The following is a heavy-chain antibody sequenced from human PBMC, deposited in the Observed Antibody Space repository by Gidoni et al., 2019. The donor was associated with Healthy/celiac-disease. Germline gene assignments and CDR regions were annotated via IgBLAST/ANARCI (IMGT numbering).Heavy chain of an antibody. D-gene: IGHD3-10*01. CDR2: IYYSGST. CDR3: ASSPESRVWFDP. Sequence: QVQLQESGPGLVKPSQTLSITCTVSGGSISIGGYYWSWIRQHPWKGLEWIGYIYYSGSTYYNPSLKSRVTISVDTSKNQFSLKLSSVTAADTAVYYCASSPESRVWFDPWGQGTLVTVSS. CDR1: GGSISIGGYY. V-gene: IGHV4-31*03. J-gene: IGHJ5*02.